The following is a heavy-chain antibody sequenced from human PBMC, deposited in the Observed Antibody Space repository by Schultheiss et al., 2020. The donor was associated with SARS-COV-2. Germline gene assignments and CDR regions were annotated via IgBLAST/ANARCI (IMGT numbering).Heavy chain of an antibody. J-gene: IGHJ4*02. CDR2: ISGSGGST. CDR3: ASLLVGATTWWSSDFDY. D-gene: IGHD1-26*01. Sequence: GGSLRLSCAASGFTFSSYAMSWVRQAPGKGLEWVSAISGSGGSTYYADSVKGRFTISRDNSKNTLYLQMNSLRAEDTAVYYCASLLVGATTWWSSDFDYWGQGTLVTVSS. V-gene: IGHV3-23*01. CDR1: GFTFSSYA.